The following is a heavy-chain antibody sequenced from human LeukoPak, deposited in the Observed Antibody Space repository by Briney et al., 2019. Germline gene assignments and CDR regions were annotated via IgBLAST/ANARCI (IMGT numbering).Heavy chain of an antibody. V-gene: IGHV1-2*02. D-gene: IGHD1-26*01. CDR1: GYALTGND. Sequence: GASVKVSCKASGYALTGNDYYWVRQAPGQGLEYMGSINPFTGDTNYAQKFQGRVTMTRDTSISTAYMELSGPRFDDTGMYYCATRPLPVGIGPFDYWGLGTPVTVSS. CDR2: INPFTGDT. J-gene: IGHJ4*02. CDR3: ATRPLPVGIGPFDY.